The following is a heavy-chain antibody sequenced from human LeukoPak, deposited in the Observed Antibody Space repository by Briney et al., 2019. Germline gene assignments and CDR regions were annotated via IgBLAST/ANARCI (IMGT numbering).Heavy chain of an antibody. CDR2: MNPNSGAT. CDR3: ARDRSSSSGVNAFDI. Sequence: ASVKASCKASGYTFTAYYIHWVRQAPGQGLEWMGWMNPNSGATNYAQEFQGRVTMTRDTSISTAYMELSRLTSDDTAVYYCARDRSSSSGVNAFDIWGQGTMVTVSS. J-gene: IGHJ3*02. D-gene: IGHD6-13*01. CDR1: GYTFTAYY. V-gene: IGHV1-2*02.